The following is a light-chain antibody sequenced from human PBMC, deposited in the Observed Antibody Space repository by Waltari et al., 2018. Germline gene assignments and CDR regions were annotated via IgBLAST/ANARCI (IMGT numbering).Light chain of an antibody. V-gene: IGKV3-20*01. J-gene: IGKJ1*01. Sequence: EIVLTHSPGTLSLSPGERATLPCRASQSVSRALAWYQQKPGQAPRLLIYAASTRATGVPDRFSGSGSGTDFSLTISRLDPEDFAVYYCQHYVNLPVTFGQGTKVEI. CDR3: QHYVNLPVT. CDR2: AAS. CDR1: QSVSRA.